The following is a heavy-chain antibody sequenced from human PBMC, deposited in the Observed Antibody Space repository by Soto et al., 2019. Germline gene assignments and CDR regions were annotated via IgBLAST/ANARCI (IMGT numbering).Heavy chain of an antibody. CDR2: ISGYNGNT. CDR1: GYTFSNFG. CDR3: ARDKGYGFGWSSSSGMDV. Sequence: GASVKVSCKASGYTFSNFGFSWVRQAPGQGLEWMGWISGYNGNTNSAERFQGRVTMTTDTSTSTAYMEVRSLTSDDTAVYYCARDKGYGFGWSSSSGMDVWGQGTTVTVSS. V-gene: IGHV1-18*01. D-gene: IGHD5-18*01. J-gene: IGHJ6*02.